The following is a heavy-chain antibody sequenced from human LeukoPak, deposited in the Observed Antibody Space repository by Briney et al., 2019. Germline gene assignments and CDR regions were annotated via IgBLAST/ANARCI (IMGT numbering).Heavy chain of an antibody. V-gene: IGHV1-8*03. CDR1: GYTFTSYD. Sequence: GASVKVSCKASGYTFTSYDINWVRQATGQGLEWMGWMNPNSGNTGYAQKFQGRVTITRDTSASTAYMELSSLRSEDTAVYYCARVPFSNSKGTRKNWFDPWGQGTLVTVSS. CDR2: MNPNSGNT. J-gene: IGHJ5*02. D-gene: IGHD4-11*01. CDR3: ARVPFSNSKGTRKNWFDP.